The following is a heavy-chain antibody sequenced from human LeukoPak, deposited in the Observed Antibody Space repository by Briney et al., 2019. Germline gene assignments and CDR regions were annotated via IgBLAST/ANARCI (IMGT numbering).Heavy chain of an antibody. V-gene: IGHV4-4*07. CDR3: ARDVVVPAAIRYYYYGMDV. J-gene: IGHJ6*02. CDR1: GGSISSYY. CDR2: IYTSGST. Sequence: NPSETLSLTCTVSGGSISSYYWSWIRQPAGKGLEWIGRIYTSGSTNYNPPLKSRVTMSVDTSKNQFSLKLSSVTAADTAVYYCARDVVVPAAIRYYYYGMDVWGQGTTVTVSS. D-gene: IGHD2-2*01.